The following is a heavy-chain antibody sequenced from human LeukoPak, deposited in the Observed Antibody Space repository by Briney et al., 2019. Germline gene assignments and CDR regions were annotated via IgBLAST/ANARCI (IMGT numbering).Heavy chain of an antibody. CDR1: GGSISSSSYY. CDR3: ASVGANIVVVPAANVRY. CDR2: MYYSGST. D-gene: IGHD2-2*01. J-gene: IGHJ4*02. Sequence: SETLSLTCSVCGGSISSSSYYWGWIRQPPGKGLEWIGSMYYSGSTYYNPSLKSRVTISVDTSKNQFSLKLSSVTAADTAVYYCASVGANIVVVPAANVRYWGQGTLVTVSS. V-gene: IGHV4-39*01.